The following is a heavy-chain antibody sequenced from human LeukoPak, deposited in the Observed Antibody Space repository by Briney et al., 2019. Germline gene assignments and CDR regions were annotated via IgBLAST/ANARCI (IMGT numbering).Heavy chain of an antibody. CDR3: ARRDGSGSYFFDY. CDR1: GFTFSNYL. D-gene: IGHD3-10*01. V-gene: IGHV3-23*01. CDR2: ITASGDRT. J-gene: IGHJ4*02. Sequence: PGGSLRLSCAASGFTFSNYLMRWVRQAPGKGLEWVSGITASGDRTYYVDSVKGRFTISRGNSKNTMYLQMSSLRAEDTAIYYCARRDGSGSYFFDYWGQGTLVTVSS.